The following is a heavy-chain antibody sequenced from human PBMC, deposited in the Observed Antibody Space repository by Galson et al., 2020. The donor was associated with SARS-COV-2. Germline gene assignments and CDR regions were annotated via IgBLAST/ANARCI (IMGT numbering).Heavy chain of an antibody. D-gene: IGHD4-17*01. Sequence: SETLSLTCTVSGGSISSYYWSWIRQPPGKGLEWIGYIYYTGSTNYNPSLKSRVTISVDTSKNQFSLKLSSVTAADTAVYYCARHGDYIYGMDVWGQGTTVTVSS. V-gene: IGHV4-59*08. J-gene: IGHJ6*02. CDR1: GGSISSYY. CDR2: IYYTGST. CDR3: ARHGDYIYGMDV.